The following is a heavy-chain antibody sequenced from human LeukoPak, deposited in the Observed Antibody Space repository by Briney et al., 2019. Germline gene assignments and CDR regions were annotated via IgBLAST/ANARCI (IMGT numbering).Heavy chain of an antibody. Sequence: GGSLRLSCAASGFTVSSNYMSWVRQAPGKGLEWVSIIYSGGSTYYADSVKGRFTISRDNSKNTLYLQMNSLRAEDTAVYYCARDISSGYYDAFDIWGRGTMVTVSS. J-gene: IGHJ3*02. D-gene: IGHD3-22*01. CDR1: GFTVSSNY. CDR2: IYSGGST. CDR3: ARDISSGYYDAFDI. V-gene: IGHV3-66*01.